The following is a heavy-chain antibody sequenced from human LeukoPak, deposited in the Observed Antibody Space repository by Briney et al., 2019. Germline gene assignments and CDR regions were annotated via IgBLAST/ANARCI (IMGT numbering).Heavy chain of an antibody. J-gene: IGHJ6*02. Sequence: PSETLSLTCTVSGDSLSTYSWSWLRQPPGKGLEYIGYIYYSGSTNYNPSLKSRVTISVDTSKNQFSLKLSSVTAADTAVYYCARHFMVRGVINGMDVWGQGTTVTVSS. CDR3: ARHFMVRGVINGMDV. D-gene: IGHD3-10*01. CDR1: GDSLSTYS. V-gene: IGHV4-59*08. CDR2: IYYSGST.